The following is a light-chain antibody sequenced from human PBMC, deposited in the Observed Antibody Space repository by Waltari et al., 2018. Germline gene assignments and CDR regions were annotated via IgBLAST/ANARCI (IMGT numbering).Light chain of an antibody. J-gene: IGKJ1*01. Sequence: EIVLTQSPGTLALSPGERATLSCRANQSVGRALAWYQQKPGQAPRLLIYDASSRTTGIPDRFRGSGSGTDFSLTISRVEPEDFAVYYCQMYVRLPVTFGQGTKVEVK. CDR1: QSVGRA. CDR2: DAS. CDR3: QMYVRLPVT. V-gene: IGKV3-20*01.